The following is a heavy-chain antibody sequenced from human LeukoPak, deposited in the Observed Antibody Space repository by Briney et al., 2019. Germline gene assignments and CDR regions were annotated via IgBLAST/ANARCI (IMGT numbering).Heavy chain of an antibody. CDR1: GFTFSDYY. J-gene: IGHJ3*02. V-gene: IGHV3-7*01. Sequence: GGSLRLSCAASGFTFSDYYMSWIRQAPGKGLEWVANIKQDGSEKYYVDSVKGRFTISRDNAKNSLYLQMNSLRAEDTAVYYCARVKYGDYPNDAFDIWGQGTMVTVSS. CDR3: ARVKYGDYPNDAFDI. D-gene: IGHD4-17*01. CDR2: IKQDGSEK.